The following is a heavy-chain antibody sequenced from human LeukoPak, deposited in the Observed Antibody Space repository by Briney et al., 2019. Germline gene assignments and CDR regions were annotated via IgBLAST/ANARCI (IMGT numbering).Heavy chain of an antibody. J-gene: IGHJ4*02. V-gene: IGHV4-59*01. CDR2: IYYSGST. Sequence: SETLSLTRTVSGGSISNYYWSWIRQPPGKGLEWIGYIYYSGSTNYNPSLKSRVTISVDTSKNQLYLKVSSVTAADTAVYYCARASREGEIRFLEWLSRISWFDYWGQGTLVTVSS. D-gene: IGHD3-3*01. CDR1: GGSISNYY. CDR3: ARASREGEIRFLEWLSRISWFDY.